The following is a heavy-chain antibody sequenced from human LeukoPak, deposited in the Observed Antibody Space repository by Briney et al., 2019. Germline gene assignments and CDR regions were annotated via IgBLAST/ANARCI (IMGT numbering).Heavy chain of an antibody. J-gene: IGHJ4*02. D-gene: IGHD5-18*01. CDR1: GYTFTSYY. CDR3: ARDGEWIQLLCAVDY. V-gene: IGHV1-2*06. Sequence: GASVKVSCKASGYTFTSYYMHWVRQAPGQGLEWMGRINPNSGGTNYAQKFQGRVTMTRDTSISTAYMELSRLRSDDTAVYYCARDGEWIQLLCAVDYWGRGTLVTVSS. CDR2: INPNSGGT.